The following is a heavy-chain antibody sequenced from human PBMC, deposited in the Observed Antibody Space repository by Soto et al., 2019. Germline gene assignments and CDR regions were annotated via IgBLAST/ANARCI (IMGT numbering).Heavy chain of an antibody. CDR1: GFNFSSYW. D-gene: IGHD5-12*01. J-gene: IGHJ3*01. CDR3: ARGGDSSYFDYSGYAAALDV. V-gene: IGHV3-74*01. CDR2: INRHGRGT. Sequence: EVQLVESGGGVVQPGGSQRLSCEASGFNFSSYWMHWVRQAPGKGLVWISRINRHGRGTSYAGSLRGRFTTSRDNAKNTVYLQMVGLRADDSAVYYCARGGDSSYFDYSGYAAALDVWGQGTMVTVAS.